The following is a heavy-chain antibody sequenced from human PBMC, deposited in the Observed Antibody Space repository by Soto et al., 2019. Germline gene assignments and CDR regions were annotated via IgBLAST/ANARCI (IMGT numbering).Heavy chain of an antibody. CDR1: GGSISSSSYY. CDR3: ARHERSDIVVVVAAKRDY. V-gene: IGHV4-39*01. D-gene: IGHD2-15*01. Sequence: SETLSLTCTVSGGSISSSSYYWGWIRQPPGKGLEWIGNIYYSGSTYYNPSLKSRVTISVDTSKNQFSLKLSSVTAADTAVYYCARHERSDIVVVVAAKRDYWGQGTLVTVSS. J-gene: IGHJ4*02. CDR2: IYYSGST.